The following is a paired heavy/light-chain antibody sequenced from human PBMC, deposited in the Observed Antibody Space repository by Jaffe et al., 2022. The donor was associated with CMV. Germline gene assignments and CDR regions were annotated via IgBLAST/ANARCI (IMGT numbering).Light chain of an antibody. Sequence: DVVMTQTPLSLSVTPGQPASMSCKSSQSLLSSDGKTNLYWYLQKPGQSPRLLIYEVSSRFSGVPDRFSGSGSGTDFTLRISRVEAEDFGIYYCMQGLHLPRTFGQGTKVEIK. CDR2: EVS. CDR1: QSLLSSDGKTN. V-gene: IGKV2-29*02. J-gene: IGKJ1*01. CDR3: MQGLHLPRT.
Heavy chain of an antibody. V-gene: IGHV3-11*01. J-gene: IGHJ2*01. D-gene: IGHD3-22*01. CDR3: ARDISLRYPYDSSQLFDL. CDR2: ISSSGKTI. Sequence: QVPLVESGGGLVKPGGSLRLSCVVSGFTFDDYFMSWIRQAPGKGLEWLAYISSSGKTIYYADAVKGRFTISRDNAENSLYLQMNGLRVEDTAVYYCARDISLRYPYDSSQLFDLWGRGTPVTVSS. CDR1: GFTFDDYF.